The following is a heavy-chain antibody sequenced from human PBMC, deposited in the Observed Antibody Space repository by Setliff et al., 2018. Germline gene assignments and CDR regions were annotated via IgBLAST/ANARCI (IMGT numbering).Heavy chain of an antibody. Sequence: LSLTCTVSGGSISSDSDYWSWIRQSAGKGLEWIGRIYASGSTEYNPSLGSRVTITVDTSRNQFSLQLSSVTSADTAIYYCTKGRVGLAARAGYWGQGTQVTVSS. V-gene: IGHV4-61*02. J-gene: IGHJ4*02. CDR2: IYASGST. D-gene: IGHD1-26*01. CDR3: TKGRVGLAARAGY. CDR1: GGSISSDSDY.